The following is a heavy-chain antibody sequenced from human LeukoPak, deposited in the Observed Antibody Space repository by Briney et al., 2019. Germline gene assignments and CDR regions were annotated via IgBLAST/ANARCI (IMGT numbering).Heavy chain of an antibody. Sequence: PSETLSLTCTVSGGSISSYYWSWIRQPPGKGLEWIGYIYYSGSTYYNPSLRSRVTISVDTSKNQFSLKLSSVTAADTAVYYCARVKYGSGSLIYYYYYMDVWGKGTTVTISS. CDR1: GGSISSYY. D-gene: IGHD3-10*01. CDR2: IYYSGST. V-gene: IGHV4-59*01. CDR3: ARVKYGSGSLIYYYYYMDV. J-gene: IGHJ6*03.